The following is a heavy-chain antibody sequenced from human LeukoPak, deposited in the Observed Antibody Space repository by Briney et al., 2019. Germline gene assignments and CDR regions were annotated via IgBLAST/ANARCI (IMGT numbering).Heavy chain of an antibody. J-gene: IGHJ4*02. Sequence: ASVKVSCRASGYTFTSYDINWVRQAPGQGLEWMGWMNPNSGNTGYAQKFQGRVTMTRNTSISTAYMELSSLRSEDTAVYYCARGFSIRSNSSGYWGQGTLVTVSS. V-gene: IGHV1-8*01. CDR1: GYTFTSYD. CDR2: MNPNSGNT. D-gene: IGHD6-6*01. CDR3: ARGFSIRSNSSGY.